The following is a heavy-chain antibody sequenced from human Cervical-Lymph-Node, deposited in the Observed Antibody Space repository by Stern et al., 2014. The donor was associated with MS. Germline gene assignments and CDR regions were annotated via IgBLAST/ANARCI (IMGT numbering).Heavy chain of an antibody. CDR2: IYPSGST. J-gene: IGHJ5*02. Sequence: QVQLQESGPRLVKPSQTLSLTCIVSGGPISSGSDYWSWIRQPAGKGLEWIGRIYPSGSTNYNPSLRSRVTMSIDTSKNQFSLKLSSVTAADTAVYYCARDVRSLYNWDYFWFDPWGQGILVTVSS. CDR1: GGPISSGSDY. CDR3: ARDVRSLYNWDYFWFDP. D-gene: IGHD1-7*01. V-gene: IGHV4-61*02.